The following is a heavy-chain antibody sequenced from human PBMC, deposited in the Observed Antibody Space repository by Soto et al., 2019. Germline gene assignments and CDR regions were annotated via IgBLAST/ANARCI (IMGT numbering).Heavy chain of an antibody. D-gene: IGHD6-13*01. CDR2: ISYDGSNK. Sequence: GGSLRLSCAASGFTFSSYAMHWVRQAPGKGLEWVAVISYDGSNKYYADSVKGRFTISRDNSKNTLYLQMNSLRAEDTAVYYCAGPGIAAADTLYYYYYGMDVWGQGTTVTVSS. J-gene: IGHJ6*02. CDR3: AGPGIAAADTLYYYYYGMDV. V-gene: IGHV3-30-3*01. CDR1: GFTFSSYA.